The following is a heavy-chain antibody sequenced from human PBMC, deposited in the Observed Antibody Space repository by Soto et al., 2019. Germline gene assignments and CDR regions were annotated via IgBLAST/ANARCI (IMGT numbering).Heavy chain of an antibody. CDR1: GVRFSTYA. J-gene: IGHJ6*02. V-gene: IGHV3-23*01. CDR3: ARGTRVLRFLEWSPGDYGMDV. CDR2: ISGSGGST. Sequence: GGSLRLSCAASGVRFSTYAMSWVRQAPGKGLEWVSVISGSGGSTYYADSVKGRFTISRDNSKNTLYLQMNSLRAEDTAVYYCARGTRVLRFLEWSPGDYGMDVWGQGTTVTVSS. D-gene: IGHD3-3*01.